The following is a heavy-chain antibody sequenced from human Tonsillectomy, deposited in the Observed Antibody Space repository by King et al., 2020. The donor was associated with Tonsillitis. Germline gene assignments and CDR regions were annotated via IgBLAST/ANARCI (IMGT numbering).Heavy chain of an antibody. V-gene: IGHV4-59*01. CDR3: ARDGAYCGGDCYSVDAFDI. CDR2: IYYSGST. Sequence: QVQLPESGPGLVKPSETLSLTCTVSGGSISSYYWSWIRQPPGKGLEWIGYIYYSGSTNYNPSLKSRVTISVDTSKNQFSLKLSSVTAADTAVYYCARDGAYCGGDCYSVDAFDIWGQGTMVTVSS. J-gene: IGHJ3*02. D-gene: IGHD2-21*02. CDR1: GGSISSYY.